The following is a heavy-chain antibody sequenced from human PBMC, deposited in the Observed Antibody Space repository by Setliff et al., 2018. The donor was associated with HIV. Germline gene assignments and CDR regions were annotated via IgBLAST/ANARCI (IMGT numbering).Heavy chain of an antibody. J-gene: IGHJ4*02. CDR2: IYYSGNT. V-gene: IGHV4-39*01. CDR1: GGSISSSSYY. Sequence: PSETLSLTCTVPGGSISSSSYYRGWIRQPPGKGLEWIGTIYYSGNTYYNPSLKSRVTISVDTSKNQISLKLSSVTAADTAVYYCPSQGFVPLVVHQFDSWGQGTLVTVSS. CDR3: PSQGFVPLVVHQFDS. D-gene: IGHD2-21*01.